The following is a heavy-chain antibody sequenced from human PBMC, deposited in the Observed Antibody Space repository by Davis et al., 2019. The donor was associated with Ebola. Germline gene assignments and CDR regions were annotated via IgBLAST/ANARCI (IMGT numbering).Heavy chain of an antibody. D-gene: IGHD3-22*01. CDR1: GFTFSSYS. CDR3: ARDLMDYSDTGGYYPFDS. Sequence: PGGSLRLSCAASGFTFSSYSLNWVRQAPGKGLEWLSSISSSSSYIYYADSMKGRFTISRDNANNSLYLQLNSLRAEDTALYYCARDLMDYSDTGGYYPFDSWGQGTLVTVSS. V-gene: IGHV3-21*01. J-gene: IGHJ4*02. CDR2: ISSSSSYI.